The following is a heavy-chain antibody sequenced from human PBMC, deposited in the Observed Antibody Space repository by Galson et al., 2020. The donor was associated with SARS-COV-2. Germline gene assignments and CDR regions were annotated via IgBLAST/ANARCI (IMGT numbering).Heavy chain of an antibody. J-gene: IGHJ6*03. CDR3: ARNDYDYVWGSYRVYYMDV. D-gene: IGHD3-16*02. CDR2: ISSSSSYI. Sequence: GGSLRLSCAASGFTFSSYSMNWVRQAPGKGLEWVSSISSSSSYIYYADSVKGRFTISRDNAKNSLYLQMNSLRAEDTAVYYCARNDYDYVWGSYRVYYMDVWDKGTTVTVSS. CDR1: GFTFSSYS. V-gene: IGHV3-21*01.